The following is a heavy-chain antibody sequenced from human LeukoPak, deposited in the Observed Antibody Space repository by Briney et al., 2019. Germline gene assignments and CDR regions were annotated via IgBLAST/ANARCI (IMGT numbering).Heavy chain of an antibody. J-gene: IGHJ5*02. CDR1: GGSISSSSYS. V-gene: IGHV4-39*01. CDR2: IYYSGST. D-gene: IGHD3-22*01. Sequence: SETLSLTCTVSGGSISSSSYSWGWIRQPPGKGLEWIGSIYYSGSTYYNPSLKSRVTISVDTSKNQFSLKLSSVTAADTAVYYCARCYDSSGYYCNWFDPWGQGTLVTVSS. CDR3: ARCYDSSGYYCNWFDP.